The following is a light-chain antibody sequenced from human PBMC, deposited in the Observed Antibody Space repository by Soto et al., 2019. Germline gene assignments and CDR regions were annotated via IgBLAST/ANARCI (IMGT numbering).Light chain of an antibody. CDR3: QQYYSTPWT. CDR1: QSVFYSSNNKDY. CDR2: WAS. V-gene: IGKV4-1*01. J-gene: IGKJ1*01. Sequence: DIVMTQSPDSLVVPLGERATINCKSSQSVFYSSNNKDYLAWYQQKAGQPPKLLIYWASTRESGVPDRFSGSGSVTDFTLTITSLQAEDVAVYYCQQYYSTPWTFGQGTKVEIK.